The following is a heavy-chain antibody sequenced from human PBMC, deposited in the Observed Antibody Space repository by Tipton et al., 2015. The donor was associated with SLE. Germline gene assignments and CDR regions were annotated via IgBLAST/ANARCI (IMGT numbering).Heavy chain of an antibody. V-gene: IGHV4-59*01. CDR1: TDSITNYY. Sequence: TLSLTCTVSTDSITNYYWSWIRQPPGKGLEWIGHIYYSGSTNYNPSLKSRVTISVDTSKNQFSLRLNSVTAADTAVYYCAREGGSYTAFDYWGQGTLVTVSS. D-gene: IGHD1-26*01. J-gene: IGHJ4*02. CDR3: AREGGSYTAFDY. CDR2: IYYSGST.